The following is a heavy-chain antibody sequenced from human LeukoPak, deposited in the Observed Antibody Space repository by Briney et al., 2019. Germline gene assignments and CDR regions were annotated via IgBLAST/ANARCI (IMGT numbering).Heavy chain of an antibody. J-gene: IGHJ4*02. Sequence: SVKVSCKASGGTFSSYAISWVRQAPGQGLEWMGGIIPIFGTANYAQKFKGRVTITADESTSTAYMELRSLRSEDTAVYYCARASSGYYYATLDYWGQGTLVNVSS. V-gene: IGHV1-69*13. CDR1: GGTFSSYA. CDR3: ARASSGYYYATLDY. CDR2: IIPIFGTA. D-gene: IGHD3-22*01.